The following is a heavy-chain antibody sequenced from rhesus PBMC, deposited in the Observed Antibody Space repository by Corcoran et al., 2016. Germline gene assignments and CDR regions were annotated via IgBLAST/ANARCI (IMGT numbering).Heavy chain of an antibody. CDR1: GFTFSDSY. V-gene: IGHV3-116*02. CDR2: IRNKANDGTA. Sequence: EVRLVESGGGLVHPGGSLSLPCAASGFTFSDSYLGWVRQAPGKGPEWLAFIRNKANDGTAEYAASVKGRFTISRDDSKNIVSLQMISLKTEDTAVYYCTRGDTVITDGLDSWGQGVAVTVSS. J-gene: IGHJ6*01. D-gene: IGHD5-42*01. CDR3: TRGDTVITDGLDS.